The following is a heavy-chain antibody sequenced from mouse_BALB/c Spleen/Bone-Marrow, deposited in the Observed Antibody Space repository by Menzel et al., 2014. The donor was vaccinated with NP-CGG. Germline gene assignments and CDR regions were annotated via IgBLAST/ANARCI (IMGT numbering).Heavy chain of an antibody. CDR1: GYSITSDYA. J-gene: IGHJ3*01. CDR2: ISYSGIT. CDR3: ARGRAAWFAY. D-gene: IGHD3-3*01. V-gene: IGHV3-2*02. Sequence: ESGPGLVKPSQSLSLTCTVTGYSITSDYAWTWIRQFPGDKLEWLGYISYSGITNYNPSLKSRISITRDTSKNQFFLQLNSVTTEDTATYYCARGRAAWFAYWGQGTLVTVSA.